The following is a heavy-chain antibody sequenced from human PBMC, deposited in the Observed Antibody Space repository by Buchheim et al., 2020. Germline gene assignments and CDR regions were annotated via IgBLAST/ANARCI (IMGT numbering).Heavy chain of an antibody. V-gene: IGHV3-30*18. D-gene: IGHD6-19*01. CDR3: TKEPNQYSSGWYFEH. CDR1: GFTFSHYG. Sequence: VQLVESGGGLVKPGGSLRLSCAASGFTFSHYGMQWVRQAPGKGPEWLAVIAHDGSISYYAESVKGRFTLSRDNSKNMMYLQINSLRAEDTAVYYCTKEPNQYSSGWYFEHWGQGTL. J-gene: IGHJ4*02. CDR2: IAHDGSIS.